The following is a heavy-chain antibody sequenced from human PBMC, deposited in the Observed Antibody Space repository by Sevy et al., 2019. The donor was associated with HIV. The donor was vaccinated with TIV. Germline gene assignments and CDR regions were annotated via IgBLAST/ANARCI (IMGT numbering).Heavy chain of an antibody. D-gene: IGHD5-18*01. CDR1: GYSISSGYY. CDR2: IYHSGST. V-gene: IGHV4-38-2*02. J-gene: IGHJ6*02. CDR3: ARDRDGGYSYGLYYYYYYGMDV. Sequence: SETLSLTCTVSGYSISSGYYWGWIRQPPGKGLEWIGSIYHSGSTYYNPSLKSRVTISVDTSKNQFSLKLSSVTAADTAVYNCARDRDGGYSYGLYYYYYYGMDVWGQGTTVTVSS.